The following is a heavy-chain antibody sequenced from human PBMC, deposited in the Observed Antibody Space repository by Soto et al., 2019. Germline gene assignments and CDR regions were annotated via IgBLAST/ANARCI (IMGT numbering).Heavy chain of an antibody. CDR2: IHYSGTT. D-gene: IGHD6-13*01. CDR1: GGSMRNYF. CDR3: AAGEASSRNLAPYYLDF. J-gene: IGHJ4*02. Sequence: PSETMSPTCIVSGGSMRNYFLTWIRPPPGEGLEWIGYIHYSGTTSFFPSYNPSLRSRVTISEDTSKNQFSLKLLSVTTADTAVYFCAAGEASSRNLAPYYLDFWGQGTLVTVSS. V-gene: IGHV4-59*01.